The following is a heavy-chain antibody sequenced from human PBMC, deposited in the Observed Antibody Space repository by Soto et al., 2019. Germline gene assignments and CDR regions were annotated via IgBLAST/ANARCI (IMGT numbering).Heavy chain of an antibody. CDR3: TRDRAGGGYYVDY. CDR2: IRSKAYGGTT. CDR1: GFTFGDYA. V-gene: IGHV3-49*03. J-gene: IGHJ4*02. Sequence: PGGSLRLSCTASGFTFGDYAMSWFRQAPGKGLERVGFIRSKAYGGTTEYAASVKGRFTISRDDSKSIAYLQMNSLKTEDTAVYYCTRDRAGGGYYVDYWGQGTLVTVSS. D-gene: IGHD3-22*01.